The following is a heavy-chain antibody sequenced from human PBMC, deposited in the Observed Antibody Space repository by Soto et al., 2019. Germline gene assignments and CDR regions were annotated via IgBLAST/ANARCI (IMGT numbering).Heavy chain of an antibody. V-gene: IGHV3-23*01. CDR3: AKDRDTIFGVVMPFQH. J-gene: IGHJ1*01. D-gene: IGHD3-3*01. CDR1: GFTFSSYA. Sequence: EVQLLESGGGLVQPGGSLRHSCAASGFTFSSYAMSWVRQAPGKGLEWVSAISGSGGSTYYADSVKGRFTISRDNSKNTLYLQMNSLRAEDTAVYYCAKDRDTIFGVVMPFQHWGQGTLVTVSS. CDR2: ISGSGGST.